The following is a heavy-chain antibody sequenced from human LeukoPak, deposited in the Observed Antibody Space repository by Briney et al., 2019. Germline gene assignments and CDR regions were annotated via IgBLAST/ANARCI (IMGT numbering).Heavy chain of an antibody. Sequence: SETLSLTCTVSGCPFSNHYWSWIRQPPGKGLEWMADMYHTGSTTYNPSLKRRVTISVDTSKNQFSLNLSSLTAADTAVYYCAIGNYVDWFDPCGQGTPVTVSS. CDR1: GCPFSNHY. CDR2: MYHTGST. D-gene: IGHD1-7*01. V-gene: IGHV4-59*11. CDR3: AIGNYVDWFDP. J-gene: IGHJ5*02.